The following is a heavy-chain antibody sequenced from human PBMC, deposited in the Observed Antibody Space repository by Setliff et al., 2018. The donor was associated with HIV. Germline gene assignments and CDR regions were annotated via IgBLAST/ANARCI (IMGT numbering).Heavy chain of an antibody. CDR2: FDPEDGET. Sequence: VKVSCKISGYTLTELPIHWVRQAPGKGLEWMANFDPEDGETFYAQKFQGRLTMTEDTSTDTAYMELSSLRSDDTAMYYCATDPGYSSTWYSESFQHWGQGTVVTVSS. D-gene: IGHD6-13*01. J-gene: IGHJ1*01. V-gene: IGHV1-24*01. CDR1: GYTLTELP. CDR3: ATDPGYSSTWYSESFQH.